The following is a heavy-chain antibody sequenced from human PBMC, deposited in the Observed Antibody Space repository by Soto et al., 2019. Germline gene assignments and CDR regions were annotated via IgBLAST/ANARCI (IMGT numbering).Heavy chain of an antibody. J-gene: IGHJ4*02. CDR3: SKGGNSGYDSDY. CDR2: IGNKGDYI. D-gene: IGHD5-12*01. V-gene: IGHV3-23*01. Sequence: HPGGSLRLSCAASGFTFSSYAMSWVRQAPGKGLEWVSSIGNKGDYIYHADSVKGRFTISRDNAKSSLYLQMNSLRDEDTAVYYCSKGGNSGYDSDYWGQGTLVTVSS. CDR1: GFTFSSYA.